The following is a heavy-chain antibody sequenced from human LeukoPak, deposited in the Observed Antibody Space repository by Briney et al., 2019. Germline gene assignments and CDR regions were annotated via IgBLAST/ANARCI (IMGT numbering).Heavy chain of an antibody. D-gene: IGHD4-17*01. Sequence: GGSLRLSCAASGFTFSSYSMNWVRQAPGKGLEWVSSISSSSSYIYYADSVKGRFTISRDNAKNSLYLQMNSLRAEDTAVYYCARDRATVTTVSFDYWGQGTLVTVSS. V-gene: IGHV3-21*01. CDR2: ISSSSSYI. CDR3: ARDRATVTTVSFDY. CDR1: GFTFSSYS. J-gene: IGHJ4*02.